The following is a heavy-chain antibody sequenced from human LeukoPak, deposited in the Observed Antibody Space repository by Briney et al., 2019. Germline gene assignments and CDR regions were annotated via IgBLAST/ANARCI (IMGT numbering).Heavy chain of an antibody. J-gene: IGHJ4*02. Sequence: SETLSLTCTVSGVSLSSSSYCWGWTPQPPGKGLEWIGSIYYSGRTYYNPSLKSRITISVDTSKNQFSLKLSSVTAAYTAVYYCASRSSGGEIWGQGTLVTVSS. CDR1: GVSLSSSSYC. D-gene: IGHD2-15*01. V-gene: IGHV4-39*01. CDR2: IYYSGRT. CDR3: ASRSSGGEI.